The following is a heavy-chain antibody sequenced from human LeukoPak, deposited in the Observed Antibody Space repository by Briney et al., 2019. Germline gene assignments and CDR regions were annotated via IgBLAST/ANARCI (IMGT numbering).Heavy chain of an antibody. D-gene: IGHD3-22*01. CDR2: IYTSGST. Sequence: PSETLSLTCTVSGGSISSGSYYWSWIRQPAGKGLEWIGRIYTSGSTNYNPSLKSRVTISVDTSKNQFSLKLSSVTAADPAVYYCARAPDYYDSSGYYYWFDPWGQGTLVTVSS. V-gene: IGHV4-61*02. J-gene: IGHJ5*02. CDR3: ARAPDYYDSSGYYYWFDP. CDR1: GGSISSGSYY.